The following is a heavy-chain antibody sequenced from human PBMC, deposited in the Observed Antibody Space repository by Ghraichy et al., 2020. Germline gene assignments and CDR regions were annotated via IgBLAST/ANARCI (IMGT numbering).Heavy chain of an antibody. CDR1: GGSISSYY. CDR3: ARLGSSLYWYFDL. V-gene: IGHV4-59*08. D-gene: IGHD6-13*01. CDR2: IYYSGST. Sequence: SETLSLTCTVSGGSISSYYWSWIRQPPGKGLEWIGYIYYSGSTNYNPSLKSRVTISVDTSKNQFSLKLSSVTAADTAVYYCARLGSSLYWYFDLWGRGTLASVSS. J-gene: IGHJ2*01.